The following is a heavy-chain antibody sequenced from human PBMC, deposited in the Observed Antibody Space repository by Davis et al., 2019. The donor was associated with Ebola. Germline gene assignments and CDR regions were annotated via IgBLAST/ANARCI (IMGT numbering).Heavy chain of an antibody. Sequence: MPSETLSLTCTVSGGSVSSDTYYWSWIRQPPGKGLEWIGYIYYSGSTNYNPSLKSRVTISVDTSKNQFSLKLSSVTAADTAVYYCARMPTVTADHWYFDLWGRGTLVAVSS. V-gene: IGHV4-61*01. CDR1: GGSVSSDTYY. J-gene: IGHJ2*01. CDR2: IYYSGST. D-gene: IGHD4-17*01. CDR3: ARMPTVTADHWYFDL.